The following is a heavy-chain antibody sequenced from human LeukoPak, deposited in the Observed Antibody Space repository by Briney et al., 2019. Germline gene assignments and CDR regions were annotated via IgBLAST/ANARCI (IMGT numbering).Heavy chain of an antibody. CDR2: ISGSDSST. CDR1: GLILSNYA. V-gene: IGHV3-23*01. Sequence: GSLRLSCAASGLILSNYAMSWVRQAPGKGLEWLSAISGSDSSTYYADSVKGRFTISTDNSRNTLYLQMNSLRAEDTAVYYCARFGVASPWGQGTLVTVSS. CDR3: ARFGVASP. J-gene: IGHJ5*02. D-gene: IGHD3-3*01.